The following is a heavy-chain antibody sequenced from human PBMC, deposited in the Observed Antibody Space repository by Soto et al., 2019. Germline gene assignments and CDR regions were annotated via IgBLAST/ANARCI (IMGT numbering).Heavy chain of an antibody. CDR3: AAAPEGGPFDI. CDR2: IVVGSGNT. J-gene: IGHJ3*02. Sequence: SVNVSCKASGFTFTSSAVQWVRQARGQRLEWIGWIVVGSGNTNYAQKFQERVTITRDMSTSTAYMELSSLRSEDTAVYYCAAAPEGGPFDIWGQGTMVTVSS. V-gene: IGHV1-58*01. CDR1: GFTFTSSA. D-gene: IGHD6-25*01.